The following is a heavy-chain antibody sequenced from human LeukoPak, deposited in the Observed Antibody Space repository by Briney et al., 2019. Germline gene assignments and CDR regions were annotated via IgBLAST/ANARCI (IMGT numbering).Heavy chain of an antibody. CDR1: GGSFSGYY. CDR2: INHSGST. V-gene: IGHV4-34*01. D-gene: IGHD6-13*01. Sequence: SETLSLTCAVYGGSFSGYYWSWIRQPPGKGLEWIGEINHSGSTNYNPSLKSRVTISVDTSKNQFSLKLSSVTAADTAVYYCARAQYSSSWTYNWFDPWGQGTLVTVSS. J-gene: IGHJ5*02. CDR3: ARAQYSSSWTYNWFDP.